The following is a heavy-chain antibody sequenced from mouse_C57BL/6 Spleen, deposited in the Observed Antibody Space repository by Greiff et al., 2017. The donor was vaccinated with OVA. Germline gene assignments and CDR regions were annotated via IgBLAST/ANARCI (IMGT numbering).Heavy chain of an antibody. Sequence: QVQLQQPGAELVRPGTSVKLSCKASGYTFTSYWMHWVKQRPGQGLEWIGVIDPSDSYTNYNQKFKGKATLTVDTSSSTAYMQLSSLTSEDSAVYYCARSVLRSPFAYWGQGTLVTVSA. J-gene: IGHJ3*01. D-gene: IGHD1-1*01. CDR1: GYTFTSYW. V-gene: IGHV1-59*01. CDR3: ARSVLRSPFAY. CDR2: IDPSDSYT.